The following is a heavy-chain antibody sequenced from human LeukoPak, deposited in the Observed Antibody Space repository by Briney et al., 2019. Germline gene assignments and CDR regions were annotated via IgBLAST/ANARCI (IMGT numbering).Heavy chain of an antibody. V-gene: IGHV1-18*01. CDR2: ISAYNGNT. Sequence: ASVKVSCKASGYTFTSYGISWVRQAPGQGLEWMGWISAYNGNTNYAQKLQGRVTMTTGTSTSTAYMELRSLRSDDTAVYDCAREPFPYYYGSGSYYDAFDIWGQGTMVTVSS. J-gene: IGHJ3*02. CDR3: AREPFPYYYGSGSYYDAFDI. CDR1: GYTFTSYG. D-gene: IGHD3-10*01.